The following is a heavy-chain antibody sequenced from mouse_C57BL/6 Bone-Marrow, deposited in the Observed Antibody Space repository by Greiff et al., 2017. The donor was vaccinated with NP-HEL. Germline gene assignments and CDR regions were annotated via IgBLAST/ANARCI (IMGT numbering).Heavy chain of an antibody. V-gene: IGHV2-9-1*01. J-gene: IGHJ1*03. CDR1: GFSLTSYA. D-gene: IGHD1-1*01. Sequence: VKLQESGPGLVAPSQSLSITCTVSGFSLTSYAISWVRQPPGKGLEWLGVIWTGGGTNYNSALKSRLSISKDNSKSQVFLKMNSLQTDDTARYYCARIGITTVVARWYFDVWGTGTTVTVSS. CDR3: ARIGITTVVARWYFDV. CDR2: IWTGGGT.